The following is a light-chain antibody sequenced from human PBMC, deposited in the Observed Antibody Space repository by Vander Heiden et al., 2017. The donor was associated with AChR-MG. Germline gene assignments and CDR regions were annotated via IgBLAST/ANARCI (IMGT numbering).Light chain of an antibody. CDR1: QDVSRW. Sequence: IKMTQSPSFVSASVGDRVTIPCRASQDVSRWVAWYQQKPGKAPKLLIYAATTLQSGVPSRVSGSGSGTDFTLTISSLHPEDFATYYCQQANSFPLTFGGGTKLEIK. V-gene: IGKV1-12*01. CDR3: QQANSFPLT. CDR2: AAT. J-gene: IGKJ4*01.